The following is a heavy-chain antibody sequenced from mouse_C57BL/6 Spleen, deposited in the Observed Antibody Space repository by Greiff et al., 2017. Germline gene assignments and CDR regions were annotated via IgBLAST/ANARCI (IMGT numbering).Heavy chain of an antibody. V-gene: IGHV1-69*01. Sequence: VQLQQPGAELVMPGASVKLSCKASGYTFTSYWMHWVKQRPGQGLEWIGEIDPSDSYTNYNQKFKGKSTLTVDKSSSTAYMQLSSLTSEDSAVXYCARLGGQGGYWGQGTTLTVSS. CDR2: IDPSDSYT. J-gene: IGHJ2*01. D-gene: IGHD3-3*01. CDR1: GYTFTSYW. CDR3: ARLGGQGGY.